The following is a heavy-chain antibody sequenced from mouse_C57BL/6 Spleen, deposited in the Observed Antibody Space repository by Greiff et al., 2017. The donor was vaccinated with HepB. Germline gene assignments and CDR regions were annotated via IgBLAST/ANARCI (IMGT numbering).Heavy chain of an antibody. CDR2: IYTRDGST. Sequence: VQLQQSGPELVKPGASVKLSCKASGYTFTSYEINWVKQRPGQGLEWIGWIYTRDGSTKYNEKFKGKATLTVDTSSSTAYMELHSLTSEDSAVYFCARGGVEVYYGVPLFAYWGQGTLVTVSA. CDR3: ARGGVEVYYGVPLFAY. D-gene: IGHD2-13*01. V-gene: IGHV1-85*01. J-gene: IGHJ3*01. CDR1: GYTFTSYE.